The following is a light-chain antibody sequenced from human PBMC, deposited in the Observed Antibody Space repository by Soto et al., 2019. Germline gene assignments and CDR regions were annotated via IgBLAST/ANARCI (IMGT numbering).Light chain of an antibody. Sequence: EVVMTQSPATLSVSPGERATLSCRASRGISRNLAWYQQTPGQAPRLXXYGASTRANGIPGRFSGSGSGTELTLTISSLQSEDFAVYDCHQYNNWHPWTFGQGTKVDIK. V-gene: IGKV3-15*01. CDR3: HQYNNWHPWT. CDR1: RGISRN. CDR2: GAS. J-gene: IGKJ1*01.